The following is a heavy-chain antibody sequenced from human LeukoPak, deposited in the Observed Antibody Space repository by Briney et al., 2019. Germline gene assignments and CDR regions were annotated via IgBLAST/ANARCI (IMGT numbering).Heavy chain of an antibody. CDR1: GGSISSSSHY. J-gene: IGHJ4*02. CDR2: IYYSGYT. CDR3: ARLQPYFYDSSGYSDY. V-gene: IGHV4-39*01. Sequence: SETLSLTCTVSGGSISSSSHYWGWIRQPPGKGLEWIGSIYYSGYTYYNPSPKSRVTISVDTSKNQFSLKLRSVTAADTAVYYCARLQPYFYDSSGYSDYWGQGTLVTVSS. D-gene: IGHD3-22*01.